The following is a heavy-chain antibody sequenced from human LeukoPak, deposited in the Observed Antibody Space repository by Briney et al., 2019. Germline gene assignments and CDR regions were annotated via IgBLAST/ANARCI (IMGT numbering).Heavy chain of an antibody. Sequence: GGSLRLSCTASGSTFSIYAMSWVRQAPGKGLEWVSVISGSAATTYYADSVKGRFTISRDNSKSTLYLQMNSLRAEDTAVYYCAKGFCSSTACWDYYYMDVWGKGTTVTVSS. CDR3: AKGFCSSTACWDYYYMDV. CDR1: GSTFSIYA. V-gene: IGHV3-23*01. CDR2: ISGSAATT. D-gene: IGHD2-2*01. J-gene: IGHJ6*03.